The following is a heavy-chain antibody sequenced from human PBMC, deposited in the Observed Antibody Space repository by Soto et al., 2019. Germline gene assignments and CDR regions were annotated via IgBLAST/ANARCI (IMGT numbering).Heavy chain of an antibody. CDR3: ASPTTNRNCTNGVCYYRFDY. Sequence: ASVKVSCKASGGTFSSYAISWVRQAPGQGLEWMGGIIPIFGTANYAQKFQGRVTITADESTSTAYMELSSLRSEDTAVYYCASPTTNRNCTNGVCYYRFDYWGQGTLVTVSS. CDR2: IIPIFGTA. J-gene: IGHJ4*02. D-gene: IGHD2-8*01. CDR1: GGTFSSYA. V-gene: IGHV1-69*13.